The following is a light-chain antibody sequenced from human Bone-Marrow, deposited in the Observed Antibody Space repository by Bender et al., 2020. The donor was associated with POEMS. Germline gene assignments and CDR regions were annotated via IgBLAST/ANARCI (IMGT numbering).Light chain of an antibody. CDR1: TSNIGSDF. J-gene: IGLJ3*02. Sequence: QSALTQPPSASGTPGQRVTISCSGGTSNIGSDFVNWYQQVPGTTPKLLIHTDDQRPSWTPDRFSGSKSGTAATLAITRLQSEDEADYYCAAWDRNLGGFVIGGGTKLTVL. CDR2: TDD. V-gene: IGLV1-44*01. CDR3: AAWDRNLGGFV.